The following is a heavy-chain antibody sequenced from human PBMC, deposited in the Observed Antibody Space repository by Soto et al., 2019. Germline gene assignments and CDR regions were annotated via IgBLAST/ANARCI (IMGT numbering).Heavy chain of an antibody. CDR1: GSTFSSYA. CDR3: AKHFVNGEVDY. D-gene: IGHD3-10*01. V-gene: IGHV3-23*01. CDR2: ISGSGGST. Sequence: EVQLLESGGGLVQPGGSLRLSCAASGSTFSSYAMSWVRQAPGKGLEWVSIISGSGGSTFYADSVKGRFTISRDNSKNTLYLQMNSLTAEDTAVYYCAKHFVNGEVDYWGQGTLVTVSS. J-gene: IGHJ4*02.